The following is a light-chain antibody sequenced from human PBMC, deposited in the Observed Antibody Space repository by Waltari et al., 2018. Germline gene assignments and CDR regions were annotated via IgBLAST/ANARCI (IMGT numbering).Light chain of an antibody. J-gene: IGKJ2*01. CDR1: QSISSW. CDR3: QQYHSYSYT. V-gene: IGKV1-5*03. CDR2: KAS. Sequence: DIQMTPSPSPLSASVGDRVTITCRASQSISSWLAWYQQKPGKAPKLLIYKASTLQSGVPSRFSGSGSGTDFTLTISSLQPDDFATYYCQQYHSYSYTFGQGTKLEIK.